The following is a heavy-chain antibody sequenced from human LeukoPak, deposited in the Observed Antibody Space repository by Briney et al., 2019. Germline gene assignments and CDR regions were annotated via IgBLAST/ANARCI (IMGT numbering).Heavy chain of an antibody. J-gene: IGHJ4*02. V-gene: IGHV1-69*05. Sequence: SVKVSCKASGGTFSSYAISWVRQAPGQGPEWMGRIIPIFGTANYAQKFQGRVTITTDESTSTAYMELSSLRSEDTAVYYCARDRGRGYSYGYDLDYWGQGTLVTVSS. D-gene: IGHD5-18*01. CDR3: ARDRGRGYSYGYDLDY. CDR1: GGTFSSYA. CDR2: IIPIFGTA.